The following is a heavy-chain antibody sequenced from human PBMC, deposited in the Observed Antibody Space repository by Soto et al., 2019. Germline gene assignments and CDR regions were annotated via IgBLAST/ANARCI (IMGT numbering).Heavy chain of an antibody. Sequence: SESLSLTCAVYGGSFSGYYWSWIRQPPGKGLEWFGEINHSGSTNYNPSLKSRVTISVDTSKNQFSLKLSSVTAADTAVYYCARSGYYTGDYYGMDVWGQGTPVTVSS. CDR3: ARSGYYTGDYYGMDV. CDR2: INHSGST. V-gene: IGHV4-34*01. CDR1: GGSFSGYY. J-gene: IGHJ6*02. D-gene: IGHD3-3*01.